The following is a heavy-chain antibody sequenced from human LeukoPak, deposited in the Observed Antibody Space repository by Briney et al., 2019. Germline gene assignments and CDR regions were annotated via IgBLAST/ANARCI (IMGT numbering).Heavy chain of an antibody. CDR2: INQDESEK. D-gene: IGHD1-26*01. CDR1: GFTFSSFW. CDR3: AKDRSIGTYYTFDH. Sequence: PGGSLRLSCATSGFTFSSFWMSWVRQAPGKGLEWVANINQDESEKYYVDSVKGRFTVSRDNSKNSLYLQMSSLTAADTAVYYCAKDRSIGTYYTFDHWGQGTLVTVSS. J-gene: IGHJ4*02. V-gene: IGHV3-7*03.